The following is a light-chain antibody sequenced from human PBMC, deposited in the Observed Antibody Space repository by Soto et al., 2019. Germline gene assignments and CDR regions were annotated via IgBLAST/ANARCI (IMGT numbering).Light chain of an antibody. Sequence: QSALTQPASVSGSPGQSITISCTGTSSDVGNYDYVSWYQQHPGKAPKLIIYEATKRPSGVSDRFSGSKSGNTASLTISGLQAADEADYFCCSYAGTTTLLFGGGTKVTVL. CDR1: SSDVGNYDY. CDR3: CSYAGTTTLL. V-gene: IGLV2-23*01. J-gene: IGLJ2*01. CDR2: EAT.